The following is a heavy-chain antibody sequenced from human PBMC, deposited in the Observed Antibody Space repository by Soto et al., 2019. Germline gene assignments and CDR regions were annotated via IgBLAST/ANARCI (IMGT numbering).Heavy chain of an antibody. V-gene: IGHV3-23*01. Sequence: GGSLRLSCAASGFTFSSYAMSWVRQAPGKGLEXVSXXSXXGXXXXXAXXVKGRFTISRDNSKNTLYLHTNSLRAEDTAVYYCATLYLRASYYFDYWGQGTLVTVSS. CDR1: GFTFSSYA. CDR2: XSXXGXXX. J-gene: IGHJ4*02. D-gene: IGHD2-2*02. CDR3: ATLYLRASYYFDY.